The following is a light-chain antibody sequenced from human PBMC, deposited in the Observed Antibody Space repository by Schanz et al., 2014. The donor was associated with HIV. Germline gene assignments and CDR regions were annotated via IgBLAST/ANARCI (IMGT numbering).Light chain of an antibody. J-gene: IGKJ1*01. CDR1: QSVSSF. CDR2: GAS. CDR3: QQYVNWPRT. V-gene: IGKV3-15*01. Sequence: EIVLTQSPGTLSLSPGERATLSCRARQSVSSFLAWYQQKPGQTPSLLIYGASTRATDIPARFGGSGSGTEFALTISSLQSEDFAVYYCQQYVNWPRTFGQGTKVQI.